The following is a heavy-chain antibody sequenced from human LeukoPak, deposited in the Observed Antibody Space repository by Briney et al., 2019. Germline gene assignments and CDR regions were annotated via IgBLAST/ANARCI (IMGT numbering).Heavy chain of an antibody. CDR1: GGSISSGSYY. Sequence: PSETLSLTCTVSGGSISSGSYYWSWIRQPAGKGLERIGRIYTSGSTNYNPSLKSRVTISVDTSKNQFSLKLSSVTAADTAVYYCARDSPPWDYSNPDYYYYYYYMDVWGKGTTVTVSS. J-gene: IGHJ6*03. V-gene: IGHV4-61*02. CDR3: ARDSPPWDYSNPDYYYYYYYMDV. CDR2: IYTSGST. D-gene: IGHD4-11*01.